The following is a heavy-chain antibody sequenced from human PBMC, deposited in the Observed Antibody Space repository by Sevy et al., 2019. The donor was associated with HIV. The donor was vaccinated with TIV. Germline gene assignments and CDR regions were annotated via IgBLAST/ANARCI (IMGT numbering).Heavy chain of an antibody. D-gene: IGHD2-21*02. V-gene: IGHV4-39*01. Sequence: SETLSLTCTVSGGSINSDSYYWGWIRQPPGKGLEWIGNIYYSGTTYYNPSPKSRVTISVDTSKNQFSLKLSSVTAADTAVYYCARFEYGDYVSHFEYWGQGTLVTVSS. CDR2: IYYSGTT. CDR3: ARFEYGDYVSHFEY. CDR1: GGSINSDSYY. J-gene: IGHJ4*02.